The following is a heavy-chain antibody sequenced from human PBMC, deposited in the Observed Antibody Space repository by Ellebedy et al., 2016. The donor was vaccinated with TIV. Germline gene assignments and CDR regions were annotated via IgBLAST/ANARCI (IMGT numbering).Heavy chain of an antibody. J-gene: IGHJ6*02. V-gene: IGHV1-18*01. CDR1: GYTFSNSG. Sequence: ASVKVSCKASGYTFSNSGISWVRQAPGQGHEWMGWISAYNGNTNYAQKLQGRVTMTTDTSTSTAYMELRSLRFDDTAVYYCARDFRFSPLFGRTDYSYGMDAWGQGTTVTVSS. CDR3: ARDFRFSPLFGRTDYSYGMDA. CDR2: ISAYNGNT. D-gene: IGHD1/OR15-1a*01.